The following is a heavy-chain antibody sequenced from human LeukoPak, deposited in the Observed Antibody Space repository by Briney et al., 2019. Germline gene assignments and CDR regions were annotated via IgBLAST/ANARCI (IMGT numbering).Heavy chain of an antibody. V-gene: IGHV3-48*04. CDR2: ISLSSVTI. CDR3: AREESMVAALDY. Sequence: GGSLRLSCAASGFTFRDSDMHWVRQVPGKGLEWLSYISLSSVTIFYADSVRGRFTISRDNAKNSLYLQMNSLRAEDTAVYYCAREESMVAALDYWGQGTLVTVSS. J-gene: IGHJ4*02. D-gene: IGHD2-15*01. CDR1: GFTFRDSD.